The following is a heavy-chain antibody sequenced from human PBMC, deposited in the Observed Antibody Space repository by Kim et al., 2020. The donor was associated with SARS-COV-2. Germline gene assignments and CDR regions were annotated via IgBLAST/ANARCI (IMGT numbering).Heavy chain of an antibody. CDR1: GYTFTSYA. CDR2: INARNGNT. J-gene: IGHJ5*02. D-gene: IGHD2-15*01. V-gene: IGHV1-3*01. Sequence: ASVKVSCKASGYTFTSYAMHWVRQAPGQRLEWMGWINARNGNTKYSQKFQGRVTITRDTSASTAYMELSSLRSEDTAVYYCARAPRYCSGGSCFPLGFDPWGQGTLVTVSS. CDR3: ARAPRYCSGGSCFPLGFDP.